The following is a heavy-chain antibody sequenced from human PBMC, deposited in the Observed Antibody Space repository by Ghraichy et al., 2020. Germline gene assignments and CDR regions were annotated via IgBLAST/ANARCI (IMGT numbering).Heavy chain of an antibody. J-gene: IGHJ4*02. CDR1: GDSISGSPYY. CDR2: ISYRGTT. V-gene: IGHV4-39*01. D-gene: IGHD2-15*01. CDR3: ARGGGGYSDH. Sequence: SETLSLTCTVSGDSISGSPYYWVWLRQPPGKGLEWIGSISYRGTTYYNPSHKSRVTISVDTSKNQFSQRLTSVTAADTAGFYWARGGGGYSDHWGQGTLGTVFS.